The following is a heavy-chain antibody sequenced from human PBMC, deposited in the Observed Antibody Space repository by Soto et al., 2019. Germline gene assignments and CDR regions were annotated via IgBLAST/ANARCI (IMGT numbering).Heavy chain of an antibody. CDR2: IIPIFGTA. J-gene: IGHJ6*02. CDR3: ARRPHYYYGMDV. Sequence: ASVKVSCKASGGTFSSYAISWVRQAPGQGLEWMGGIIPIFGTANYAQKFQGRVTITADEFTSTAYMELSSLRSEDTAGYYCARRPHYYYGMDVWGQGTTVTVSS. V-gene: IGHV1-69*13. CDR1: GGTFSSYA.